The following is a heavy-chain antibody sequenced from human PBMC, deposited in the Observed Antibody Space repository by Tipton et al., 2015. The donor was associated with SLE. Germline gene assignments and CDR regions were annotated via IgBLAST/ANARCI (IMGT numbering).Heavy chain of an antibody. V-gene: IGHV4-61*01. CDR1: SGSVSSGSYY. J-gene: IGHJ4*02. CDR2: IYYSGTT. CDR3: AREGIYGDSARSYFDY. D-gene: IGHD4-17*01. Sequence: TLSLTCTVSSGSVSSGSYYWSWIRQPPGKGLEWTGYIYYSGTTNFNPSLKTRVTMSVDTSKNQFSLKLSSVTAADTAVYYCAREGIYGDSARSYFDYWGQGTLVTVSS.